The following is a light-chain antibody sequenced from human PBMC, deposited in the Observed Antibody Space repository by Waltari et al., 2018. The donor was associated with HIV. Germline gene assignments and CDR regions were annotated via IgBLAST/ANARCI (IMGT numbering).Light chain of an antibody. CDR1: QDSSNS. Sequence: DIHLTQSPSFLSASVRDIVTITCRASQDSSNSVAWYQQRPGKAPKLLMYSTSTLQSGVPSRFRGSRSRTEFTLTIASLQAEDFATYFCQQLNTYPHTFGQGTKVEI. J-gene: IGKJ2*01. CDR2: STS. V-gene: IGKV1-9*01. CDR3: QQLNTYPHT.